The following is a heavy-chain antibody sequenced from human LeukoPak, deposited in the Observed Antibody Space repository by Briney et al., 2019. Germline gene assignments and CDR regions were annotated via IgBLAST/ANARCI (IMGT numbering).Heavy chain of an antibody. V-gene: IGHV5-10-1*01. J-gene: IGHJ3*02. CDR2: IDPSDSYT. D-gene: IGHD3-22*01. CDR1: GYSFTNYW. CDR3: ARHTYYDSSGYYCAFDI. Sequence: GESLKISCKGSGYSFTNYWISWVRQMPGKGLEWMGRIDPSDSYTKYSPSFEGHVTISADKSISTAYLQWSSLKASDTAMYYCARHTYYDSSGYYCAFDIWGQGTMVTVSS.